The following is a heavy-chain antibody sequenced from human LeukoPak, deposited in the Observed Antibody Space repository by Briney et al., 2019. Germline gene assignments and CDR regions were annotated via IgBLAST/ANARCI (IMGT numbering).Heavy chain of an antibody. Sequence: SETLSLTCTVSSGSISTYYWSWIRQPPGKGLGWIGYIYYSGNTNYNPSLKSRVTISVDTSKNQFSLKLSSVTAADTAVYYCARGHCSGGSCYSGFDYWGQGTLVTVSS. D-gene: IGHD2-15*01. CDR1: SGSISTYY. CDR3: ARGHCSGGSCYSGFDY. CDR2: IYYSGNT. V-gene: IGHV4-59*12. J-gene: IGHJ4*02.